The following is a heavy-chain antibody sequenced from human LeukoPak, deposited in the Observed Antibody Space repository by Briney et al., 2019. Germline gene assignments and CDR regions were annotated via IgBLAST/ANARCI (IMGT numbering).Heavy chain of an antibody. D-gene: IGHD3-9*01. V-gene: IGHV1-69*01. CDR1: GGTFSSYA. CDR3: ASDTPDYDILTGTDQYYYYGMDV. CDR2: IIPIFGTA. Sequence: ASVMVSCKASGGTFSSYAISWVRQAPGQGLEWMGGIIPIFGTANYAQKFQGRVTITADESTSTAYMELSSLRSEDTAVYYCASDTPDYDILTGTDQYYYYGMDVWGQGTTVTVSS. J-gene: IGHJ6*02.